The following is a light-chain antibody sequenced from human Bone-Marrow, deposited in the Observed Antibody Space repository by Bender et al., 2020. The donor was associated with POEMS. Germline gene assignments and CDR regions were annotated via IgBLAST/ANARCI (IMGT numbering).Light chain of an antibody. V-gene: IGLV2-23*01. CDR2: EDT. CDR3: CSYAGSRSYV. J-gene: IGLJ1*01. CDR1: SGDVGNYNL. Sequence: QSALTQPASVSGSPGQSITISCTGTSGDVGNYNLVSWYQQHPGNAPKLIIYEDTKRPSGVSNRFSGSKSGNTASLTISGLQADDEADYYCCSYAGSRSYVFGSGTKVTVL.